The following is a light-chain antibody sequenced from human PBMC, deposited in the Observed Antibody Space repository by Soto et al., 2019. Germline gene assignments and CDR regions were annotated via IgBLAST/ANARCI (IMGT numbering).Light chain of an antibody. V-gene: IGKV1-5*01. CDR3: QQYYDYPWT. CDR1: QSISNR. CDR2: DAS. J-gene: IGKJ1*01. Sequence: DIQMTQSPFTLSASVGDRVTITCRASQSISNRLAWHQQKPGKAPKVLIYDASSLKSGVPSRFSGSGSGTEFTLTISSLQPDDFATYYCQQYYDYPWTFGQGTKVDIK.